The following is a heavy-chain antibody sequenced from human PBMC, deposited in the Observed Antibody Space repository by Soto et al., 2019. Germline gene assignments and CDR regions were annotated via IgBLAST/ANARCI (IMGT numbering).Heavy chain of an antibody. CDR1: GFTFSNYS. D-gene: IGHD2-21*01. Sequence: GGSLRLSCAASGFTFSNYSMSWVRQAPGKGLEWVSAITGSGDKTYNPDSVKGRFTISRDNSKNTLYLQMDGLRAEDTAVYYCAKDLTAPGGAPWGAFEIWGQGTMVTVSS. CDR3: AKDLTAPGGAPWGAFEI. J-gene: IGHJ3*02. V-gene: IGHV3-23*01. CDR2: ITGSGDKT.